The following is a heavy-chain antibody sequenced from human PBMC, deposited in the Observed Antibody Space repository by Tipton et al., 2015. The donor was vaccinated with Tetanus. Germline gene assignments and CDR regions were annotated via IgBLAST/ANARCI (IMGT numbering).Heavy chain of an antibody. J-gene: IGHJ5*02. CDR1: GGSMSSNAYY. CDR3: ARESYDFWSGYSSSSLDP. V-gene: IGHV4-39*02. D-gene: IGHD3-3*01. CDR2: IYYSGST. Sequence: TLSLTCTVSGGSMSSNAYYWGWIRQPPGKGLEWIGYIYYSGSTNHNPSLKSRTSISVDTSRNQFSLRLSSVTAADTAVYFCARESYDFWSGYSSSSLDPWGQGTLVTVSS.